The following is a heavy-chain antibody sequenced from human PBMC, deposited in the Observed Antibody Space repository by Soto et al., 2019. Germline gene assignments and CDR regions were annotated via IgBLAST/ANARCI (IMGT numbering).Heavy chain of an antibody. V-gene: IGHV4-59*12. CDR2: IFYSGST. D-gene: IGHD6-13*01. CDR3: ASYSSTALYFDY. CDR1: GCSISRYY. J-gene: IGHJ4*02. Sequence: TSETLSLTCTFSGCSISRYYWSWLRQHPGKGVEWIGYIFYSGSTNYNPSLKSRVTISVDTSKNQFSLKLSSVTAADTAVYYCASYSSTALYFDYWGQGTLVTVSS.